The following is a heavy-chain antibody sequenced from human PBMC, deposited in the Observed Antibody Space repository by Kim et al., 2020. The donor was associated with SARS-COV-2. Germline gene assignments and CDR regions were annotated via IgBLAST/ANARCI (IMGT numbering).Heavy chain of an antibody. CDR3: SRGDDYGDYYVDY. J-gene: IGHJ4*02. Sequence: GGSLRLSCSGSGFIFGDYGVAWFRLAPGKGLEWLGLIRSGAYGGTSEYAPSVKGRVFISRDDSKSTAYMQLQSLKVDDTGIYYCSRGDDYGDYYVDYWGQGTQVT. CDR1: GFIFGDYG. D-gene: IGHD4-17*01. V-gene: IGHV3-49*03. CDR2: IRSGAYGGTS.